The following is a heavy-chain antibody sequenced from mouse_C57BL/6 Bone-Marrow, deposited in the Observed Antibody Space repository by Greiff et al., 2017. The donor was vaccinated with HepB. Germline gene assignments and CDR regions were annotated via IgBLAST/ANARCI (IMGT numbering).Heavy chain of an antibody. CDR2: ISYSGST. V-gene: IGHV3-8*01. CDR3: ARYYYGSSYGFDV. J-gene: IGHJ1*03. Sequence: EVKLVESGPGLAKPSQTLSLTCSVTGYSITSDYWNWIRKFPGNTLEYMGYISYSGSTYYNPSLKSRISITRDTSKNQYYLQLNSVTTEDTATYYCARYYYGSSYGFDVWGTGTTVTVSS. D-gene: IGHD1-1*01. CDR1: GYSITSDY.